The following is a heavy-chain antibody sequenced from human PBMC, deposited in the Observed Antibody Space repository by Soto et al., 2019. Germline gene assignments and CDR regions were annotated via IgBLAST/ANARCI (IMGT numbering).Heavy chain of an antibody. J-gene: IGHJ4*02. Sequence: EVRLLESGGGLVQPGGSLRLSCAASGFTFSSYAMSWVRQAPGKGLEWVSAISGSSGDGTYYAASVKGRFNISRDNSKNTLELQMNSLGAEDTAVYYCAKDGAYSSSSLYYFDSWGQGTLVTVSS. CDR1: GFTFSSYA. D-gene: IGHD6-6*01. CDR2: ISGSSGDGT. CDR3: AKDGAYSSSSLYYFDS. V-gene: IGHV3-23*01.